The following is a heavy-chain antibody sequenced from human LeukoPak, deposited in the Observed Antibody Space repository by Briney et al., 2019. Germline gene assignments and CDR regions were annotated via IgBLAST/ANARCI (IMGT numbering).Heavy chain of an antibody. CDR3: VKDLWDCSSTSCSPTFDY. CDR2: ISSNEACT. J-gene: IGHJ4*02. D-gene: IGHD2-2*01. CDR1: GFSFSSYA. V-gene: IGHV3-64D*06. Sequence: GGSLRLSCSASGFSFSSYAMHWVRQTPGKGLEYVSAISSNEACTYYAASVKGSFTISSDNSKNTLYLQMGSLRAEDTAVYYCVKDLWDCSSTSCSPTFDYWGQGTLVTVSS.